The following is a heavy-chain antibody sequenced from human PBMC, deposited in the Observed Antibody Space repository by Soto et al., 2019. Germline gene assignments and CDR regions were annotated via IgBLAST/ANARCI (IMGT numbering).Heavy chain of an antibody. V-gene: IGHV3-23*01. CDR2: IAETGSST. CDR3: AQPVYGSPSPDY. Sequence: PGGSLRLACATSGLNVNGYAMSGVRQAPGQGREWVSGIAETGSSTYYADPVKGRFTISRDNSENTLYLQMNSLRAEDSAISYCAQPVYGSPSPDYCGQGTLVYVS. CDR1: GLNVNGYA. J-gene: IGHJ4*02. D-gene: IGHD3-10*01.